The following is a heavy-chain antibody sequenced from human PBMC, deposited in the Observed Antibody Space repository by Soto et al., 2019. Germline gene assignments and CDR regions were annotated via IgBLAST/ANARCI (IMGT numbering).Heavy chain of an antibody. V-gene: IGHV3-30*18. J-gene: IGHJ6*02. CDR2: ISYDGSNK. CDR3: AKGDNYYDSRPPPYGMDV. D-gene: IGHD3-22*01. CDR1: GFTFSSYG. Sequence: QVQLVESGGGVVQPGRSLRLSCAASGFTFSSYGMHWVRQAPGKGLGWVADISYDGSNKYYADSVKGRFTISRDNSKNTLYLQMNSLRAEDTAVYYCAKGDNYYDSRPPPYGMDVWGQGTTVTVSS.